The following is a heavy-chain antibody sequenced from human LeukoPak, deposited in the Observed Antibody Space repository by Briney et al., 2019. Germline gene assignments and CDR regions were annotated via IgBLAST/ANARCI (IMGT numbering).Heavy chain of an antibody. V-gene: IGHV4-59*01. Sequence: SETLSLTCTVSVGSISSYYWSWIRQPPWKGLEWIGYIYYSGSTNYNPSLKSRVTISVDTSKNQFSLKLSSVTAADTAVYYCASGALRGWLPRYCSGGSCYALGYWGQGTLVTVSS. CDR3: ASGALRGWLPRYCSGGSCYALGY. CDR2: IYYSGST. J-gene: IGHJ4*02. D-gene: IGHD2-15*01. CDR1: VGSISSYY.